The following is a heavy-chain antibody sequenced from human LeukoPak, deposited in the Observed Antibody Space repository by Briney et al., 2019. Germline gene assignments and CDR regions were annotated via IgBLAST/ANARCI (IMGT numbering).Heavy chain of an antibody. V-gene: IGHV1-18*01. D-gene: IGHD3-22*01. Sequence: ASVTVSCKASGYTFTSYGISWVRQAPGQGLEWMGWISAYNGNTNYAQKLQGRVTMTTDTSTSTAYMELRSLRSDDTAVYYCARDRRRGWGSSGYYSRHPVDYWGQGTLVTVSS. CDR3: ARDRRRGWGSSGYYSRHPVDY. CDR2: ISAYNGNT. CDR1: GYTFTSYG. J-gene: IGHJ4*02.